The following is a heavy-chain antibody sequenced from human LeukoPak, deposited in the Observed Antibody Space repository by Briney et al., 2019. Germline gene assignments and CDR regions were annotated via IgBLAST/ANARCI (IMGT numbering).Heavy chain of an antibody. Sequence: GGSLRLSCAASGFTFSSYGMHWVRQAPGKGLEWVAFIRSDGSTKYYADSVKGRFTISRDNSKNTQYLQMNSLRAEDTAVYYCAKDRPEAYFDYWGQGTLVTVSS. J-gene: IGHJ4*02. CDR3: AKDRPEAYFDY. CDR2: IRSDGSTK. CDR1: GFTFSSYG. V-gene: IGHV3-30*02. D-gene: IGHD1-14*01.